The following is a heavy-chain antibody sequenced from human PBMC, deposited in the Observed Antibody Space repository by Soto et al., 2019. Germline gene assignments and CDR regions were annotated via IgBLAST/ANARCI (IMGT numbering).Heavy chain of an antibody. D-gene: IGHD2-15*01. CDR1: GGTFSSYA. J-gene: IGHJ4*02. V-gene: IGHV1-69*13. Sequence: ASVKVSCKASGGTFSSYAISWVRQAPGQGLEWMGGIIPIFGTANYAQKFQGRVTITADESTSTAYMELSSLRSEDTAVYYCASGPSSISSGGSPAFDYWGQGTLVTVSS. CDR2: IIPIFGTA. CDR3: ASGPSSISSGGSPAFDY.